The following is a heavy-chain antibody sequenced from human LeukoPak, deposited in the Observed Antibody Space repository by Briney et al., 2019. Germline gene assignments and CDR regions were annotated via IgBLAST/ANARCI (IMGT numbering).Heavy chain of an antibody. CDR3: ARERFYYDSSGYYRYFDY. V-gene: IGHV4-61*08. D-gene: IGHD3-22*01. CDR2: IYYSGST. Sequence: ASETLSLTCTVSGGTLSSGGNYWSWIRQPPGKGLEWIGYIYYSGSTNYNPSLKSRVTISVDTSKNQFSLKLSSVTAADTAVYYCARERFYYDSSGYYRYFDYWGQGTLVTVSS. J-gene: IGHJ4*02. CDR1: GGTLSSGGNY.